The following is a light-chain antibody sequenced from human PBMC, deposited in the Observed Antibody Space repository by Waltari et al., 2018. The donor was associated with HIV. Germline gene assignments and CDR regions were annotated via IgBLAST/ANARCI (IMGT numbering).Light chain of an antibody. CDR3: QQYNDWPPPET. CDR2: DAS. Sequence: EIVMTPSPATLSVSPGEEATLSCRASQGVSDKLAWYQQKPGQAPRLLIYDASTRATGIPARFSGSGSGTEFTLTISSLQSEDFAVYYCQQYNDWPPPETFGQGTKLDIK. V-gene: IGKV3-15*01. CDR1: QGVSDK. J-gene: IGKJ2*01.